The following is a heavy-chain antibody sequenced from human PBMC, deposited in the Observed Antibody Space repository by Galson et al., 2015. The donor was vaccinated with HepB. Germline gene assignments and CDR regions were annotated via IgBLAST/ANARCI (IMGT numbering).Heavy chain of an antibody. V-gene: IGHV3-23*01. CDR2: ISGSGGST. CDR3: AKDGWAHCGGDCSPQAAPDY. Sequence: SLRLSCAASGFTFSSYAMSWVRQAPGKGLEWVSAISGSGGSTYYADSVKGRFTISRDNSKNTLYLQMNSLRAEDTAVYYCAKDGWAHCGGDCSPQAAPDYSGRGTLVTASS. CDR1: GFTFSSYA. J-gene: IGHJ4*01. D-gene: IGHD2-21*02.